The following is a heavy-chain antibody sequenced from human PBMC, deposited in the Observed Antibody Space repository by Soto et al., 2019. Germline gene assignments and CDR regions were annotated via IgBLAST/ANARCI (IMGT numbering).Heavy chain of an antibody. CDR3: ARDSYCSSTSCYHYYYYGMDV. V-gene: IGHV1-18*01. J-gene: IGHJ6*02. CDR1: GYTFTSYG. Sequence: QVQLVQSGAEVKKPGASVKVSCKASGYTFTSYGISWVRQAPGQGLEWMGWISAYNGNTNYAQKLQGRVTMTTDTSKSTAYMELSSLRSEDTAVYYCARDSYCSSTSCYHYYYYGMDVWGQGTTVTVSS. CDR2: ISAYNGNT. D-gene: IGHD2-2*01.